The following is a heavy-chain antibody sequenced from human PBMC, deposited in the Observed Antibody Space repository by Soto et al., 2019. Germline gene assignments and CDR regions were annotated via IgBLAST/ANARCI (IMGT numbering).Heavy chain of an antibody. V-gene: IGHV3-13*05. CDR2: IGAADDP. D-gene: IGHD2-2*01. CDR1: GFFFNNYD. J-gene: IGHJ6*02. CDR3: ARAYTGQLPRRGDYYYALDV. Sequence: GGSLRLSSVVSGFFFNNYDMHWVRQVRGKGLEWVSAIGAADDPYYSVSVKGRFIVSRDNAQKSLYLQMNNLRAADTAVYFCARAYTGQLPRRGDYYYALDVWGRGTTVTVSS.